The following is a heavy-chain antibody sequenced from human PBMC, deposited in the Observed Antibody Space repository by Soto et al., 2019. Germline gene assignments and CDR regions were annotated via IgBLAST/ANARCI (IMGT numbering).Heavy chain of an antibody. CDR2: MYNSGST. V-gene: IGHV4-31*03. CDR3: ARGGDTTKVDY. CDR1: GGSISSGGYC. D-gene: IGHD3-16*01. Sequence: QVQLQESGPGLVKPSQTLSLTCTVSGGSISSGGYCWSWIRQHPGEGLEWIGFMYNSGSTSYNPSLKSRATISVDTSTNPFSLNLMSVTAADTAVYYCARGGDTTKVDYWGQGTLVTVSS. J-gene: IGHJ4*02.